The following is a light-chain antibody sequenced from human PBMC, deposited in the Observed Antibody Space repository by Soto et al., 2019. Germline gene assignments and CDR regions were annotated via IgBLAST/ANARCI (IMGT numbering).Light chain of an antibody. V-gene: IGKV2D-29*02. CDR3: MQSTQLPPT. CDR2: EVS. CDR1: HSLLHITGETF. Sequence: DFVMTHTPLSLSVTPGQPASISCKSSHSLLHITGETFLFWYLQKPGQSPQLLIYEVSTRVSGVPDRFSGSGSGTDFTLEISRVETDDVGIYYCMQSTQLPPTFGQGTRLEIK. J-gene: IGKJ5*01.